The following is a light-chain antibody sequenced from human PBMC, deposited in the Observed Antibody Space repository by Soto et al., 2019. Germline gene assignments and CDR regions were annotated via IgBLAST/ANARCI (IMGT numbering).Light chain of an antibody. CDR3: QHYNTSPPIT. J-gene: IGKJ5*01. CDR2: DAS. V-gene: IGKV3-11*01. Sequence: QSANKFTLSPSAHPTLSCRASQSLGRYLAWYQQKPGQAPRLLIYDASHRATGIPVRFSGSGSDSDFTLTISSLQHEDFAVYYCQHYNTSPPITFGQGTRLENK. CDR1: QSLGRY.